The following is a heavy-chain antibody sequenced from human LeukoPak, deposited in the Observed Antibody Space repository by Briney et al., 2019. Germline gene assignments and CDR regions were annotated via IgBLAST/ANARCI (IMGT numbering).Heavy chain of an antibody. D-gene: IGHD6-13*01. CDR1: GYTFTIYD. V-gene: IGHV1-8*03. J-gene: IGHJ4*02. Sequence: ASVKVSCKASGYTFTIYDINWVRQAPGQGLEWMGWMNPNSGNTGYAQKFQGRVTITRNTAISTAYMELSSLRSEDTAVYYCAKAGGSSWDPFDYWGQGTLVTVSS. CDR3: AKAGGSSWDPFDY. CDR2: MNPNSGNT.